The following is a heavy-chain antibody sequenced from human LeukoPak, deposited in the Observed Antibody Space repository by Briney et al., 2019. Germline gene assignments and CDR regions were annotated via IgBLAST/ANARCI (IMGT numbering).Heavy chain of an antibody. V-gene: IGHV3-23*01. CDR3: VRNGALAEKYWHH. CDR2: INTGGRP. Sequence: GGSLRLFCAASGFTFSSYAMSWVRQAPGKGPEWVSGINTGGRPYYPDSVKGRFTISRENSKNTGYLQKNGVRAENTAVYYSVRNGALAEKYWHHRGQGDLVTVSS. J-gene: IGHJ1*01. D-gene: IGHD6-13*01. CDR1: GFTFSSYA.